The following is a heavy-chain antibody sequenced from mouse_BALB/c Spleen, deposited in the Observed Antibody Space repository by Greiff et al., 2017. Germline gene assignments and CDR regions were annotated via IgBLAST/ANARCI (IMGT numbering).Heavy chain of an antibody. D-gene: IGHD2-14*01. V-gene: IGHV8-12*01. Sequence: QVTLKESGPGILQPSQTLSLTCSFSGFSLSTSGMGVSWIRQPSGKGLEWLAHIYWDDDKRYNPSLKSRLTISKDTSSNQVFLKITSVDTADTATYYCARKRYQAMDYWGQGTSVTVSS. CDR2: IYWDDDK. CDR3: ARKRYQAMDY. J-gene: IGHJ4*01. CDR1: GFSLSTSGMG.